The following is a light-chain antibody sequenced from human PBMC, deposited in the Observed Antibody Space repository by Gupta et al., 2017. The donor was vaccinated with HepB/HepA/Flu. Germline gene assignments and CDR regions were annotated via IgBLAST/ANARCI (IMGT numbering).Light chain of an antibody. CDR2: TTF. V-gene: IGKV3-20*01. CDR1: QTLDNNY. Sequence: EIVLTQSPGTLSLSPGERATLSCRASQTLDNNYLAWYQQKPGQPPRIVIYTTFYRAAGIPDRFSGSGSGTDFTLTISELEPEDFAVYFCQHYENSPITFGQGTRLDIK. J-gene: IGKJ5*01. CDR3: QHYENSPIT.